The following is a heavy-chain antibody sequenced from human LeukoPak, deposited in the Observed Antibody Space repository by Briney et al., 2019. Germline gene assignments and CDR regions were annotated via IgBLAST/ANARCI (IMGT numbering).Heavy chain of an antibody. CDR2: IKSKTDGGTT. Sequence: GGSLRLSCAASGFTFSSYSMNWVRQAPGKGLEWVGHIKSKTDGGTTDYAAPVKGRFTISRDDSKNTLYLQMNSLKTEDTAVYYCTTGWNRFLDYWGQGTLVTVSS. J-gene: IGHJ4*02. D-gene: IGHD1-1*01. V-gene: IGHV3-15*07. CDR3: TTGWNRFLDY. CDR1: GFTFSSYS.